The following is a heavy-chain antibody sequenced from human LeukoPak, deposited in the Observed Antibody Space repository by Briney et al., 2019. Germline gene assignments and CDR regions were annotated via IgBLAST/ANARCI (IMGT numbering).Heavy chain of an antibody. CDR3: AKDPTNGWFDP. J-gene: IGHJ5*02. CDR2: ISYDGSNK. D-gene: IGHD2-8*01. V-gene: IGHV3-30*18. CDR1: GFTFSSYG. Sequence: GGSLRLSCAASGFTFSSYGMHWVRQAPGKGLEWVAVISYDGSNKYYADSVKGRFTISRDNSKNTLYLQMNSLRAEDTAVYYCAKDPTNGWFDPWGQGTLVTVSS.